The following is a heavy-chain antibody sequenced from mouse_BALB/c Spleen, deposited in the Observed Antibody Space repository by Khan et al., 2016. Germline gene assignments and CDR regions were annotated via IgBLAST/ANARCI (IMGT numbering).Heavy chain of an antibody. CDR2: IDPENDGS. CDR3: VRPFGDCFAY. V-gene: IGHV1S136*01. J-gene: IGHJ3*01. CDR1: GYTFSRYV. Sequence: VQLQQSGPELVKPGASVKMSCKASGYTFSRYVMHWVKQKPGQGLEWIGYIDPENDGSKYNEKFKGKATLTSDKSSNTAYMDLSSLTSDDSAVDYCVRPFGDCFAYWGQGTLVTVSA.